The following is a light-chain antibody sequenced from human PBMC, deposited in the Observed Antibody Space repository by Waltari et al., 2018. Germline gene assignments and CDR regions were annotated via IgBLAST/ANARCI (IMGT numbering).Light chain of an antibody. CDR2: KPS. V-gene: IGKV1-12*01. Sequence: DIQMTQSPSSLSASVGDRVTITCRASQGISSWLAWYQQKPGKAPKLLIYKPSSLPTPLPERCSGRGAGTEFTLTISSLQAEELGREDCQQYNSAPGTFGQGTKVEIK. CDR3: QQYNSAPGT. J-gene: IGKJ1*01. CDR1: QGISSW.